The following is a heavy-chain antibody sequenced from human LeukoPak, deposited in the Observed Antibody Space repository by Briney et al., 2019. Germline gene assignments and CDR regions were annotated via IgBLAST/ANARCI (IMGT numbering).Heavy chain of an antibody. CDR2: INHSGAA. V-gene: IGHV4-34*01. CDR1: GGSFSSYY. Sequence: SETLSLTCAAYGGSFSSYYWSWIRQSPGKGLEWIGEINHSGAADYNPSLKSRVTISIDTSKNQFSLKLSSVTDADTAVYYCARGGAYSYGRVHWYFDLWGLGTLVTVSS. J-gene: IGHJ2*01. CDR3: ARGGAYSYGRVHWYFDL. D-gene: IGHD5-18*01.